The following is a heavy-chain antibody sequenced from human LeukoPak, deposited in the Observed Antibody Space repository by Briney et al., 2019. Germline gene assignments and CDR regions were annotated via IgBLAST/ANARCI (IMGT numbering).Heavy chain of an antibody. Sequence: GGSLRPSCAASGFTFSSYAMSWVRQAPGKGLEWVSAISGSGGSTYYADSVKGRFTISRDNSKNTLYLQMNSLRAEDTAVYYCAKDLGYCSSTSCYAYWYFDLWGRGTLVTVSS. CDR1: GFTFSSYA. V-gene: IGHV3-23*01. J-gene: IGHJ2*01. D-gene: IGHD2-2*01. CDR2: ISGSGGST. CDR3: AKDLGYCSSTSCYAYWYFDL.